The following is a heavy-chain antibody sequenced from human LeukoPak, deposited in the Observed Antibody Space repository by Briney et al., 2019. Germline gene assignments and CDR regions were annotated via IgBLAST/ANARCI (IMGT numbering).Heavy chain of an antibody. J-gene: IGHJ4*02. V-gene: IGHV3-7*01. Sequence: PGGSLRLSCAASGFIFIRHWITWVRRAPGKGREGGTNIGQDEGEKYYADSVTGRFTISRDNAKNAVYLQMDGLRAEDTAVYYCARDYGHSGYDYLPYYWGQGTLVTVSS. CDR3: ARDYGHSGYDYLPYY. CDR1: GFIFIRHW. D-gene: IGHD5-12*01. CDR2: IGQDEGEK.